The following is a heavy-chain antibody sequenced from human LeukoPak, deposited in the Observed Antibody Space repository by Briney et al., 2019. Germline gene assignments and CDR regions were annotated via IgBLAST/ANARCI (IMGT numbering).Heavy chain of an antibody. CDR3: ARSSLDIVVVPAAPFDC. D-gene: IGHD2-2*01. Sequence: GESLKISCKGSGYSFTSYWIGWVRQMPGKGLEWMGIIYPGDSDTRYSPSFQGQVTISADKSISTAYLQWSSLRASDTAMYYCARSSLDIVVVPAAPFDCWGQGTLVTVSS. J-gene: IGHJ4*02. V-gene: IGHV5-51*01. CDR1: GYSFTSYW. CDR2: IYPGDSDT.